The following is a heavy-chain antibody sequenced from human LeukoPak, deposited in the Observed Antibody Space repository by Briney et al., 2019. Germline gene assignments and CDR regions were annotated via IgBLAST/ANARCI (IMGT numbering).Heavy chain of an antibody. CDR1: GSSFSSYS. CDR2: IHGGDFNV. CDR3: ARHNCYDS. Sequence: GESLKISCKASGSSFSSYSIAWVRQVPGKGLEWMGIIHGGDFNVTYSPPFQGQVTISVDKSINTPYLQWSGLKASDSALYYCARHNCYDSWGQGTLVTVSS. D-gene: IGHD3-16*01. J-gene: IGHJ4*02. V-gene: IGHV5-51*01.